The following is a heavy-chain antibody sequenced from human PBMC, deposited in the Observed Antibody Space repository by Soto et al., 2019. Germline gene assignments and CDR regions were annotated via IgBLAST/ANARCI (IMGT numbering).Heavy chain of an antibody. V-gene: IGHV1-69*08. CDR3: ARDRGDAYNWT. Sequence: QVQLVQSGAEVKKPGSSVKVSCKAAGGTFSTYSISWVRQAPGQGIEWMGRIIPIIGIANHAEKFQGRVTISADKSTSRAYMELSSLRSEDTAVYYCARDRGDAYNWTWGQGTLVTVSS. CDR2: IIPIIGIA. D-gene: IGHD1-1*01. J-gene: IGHJ5*02. CDR1: GGTFSTYS.